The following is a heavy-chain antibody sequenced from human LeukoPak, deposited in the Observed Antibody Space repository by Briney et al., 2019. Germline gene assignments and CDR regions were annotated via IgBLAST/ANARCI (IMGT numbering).Heavy chain of an antibody. V-gene: IGHV3-21*01. D-gene: IGHD6-13*01. Sequence: GGSLRLSCAASGFTFNNYAMNWVRQAPGKGLEWVSSISSSSSYIYYADSVKGRFTISRDNAKNSLYLQMNSLRAEDTAVYYCARSPPSFRQLAPIDYWGRGTLVTVSS. CDR1: GFTFNNYA. J-gene: IGHJ4*02. CDR2: ISSSSSYI. CDR3: ARSPPSFRQLAPIDY.